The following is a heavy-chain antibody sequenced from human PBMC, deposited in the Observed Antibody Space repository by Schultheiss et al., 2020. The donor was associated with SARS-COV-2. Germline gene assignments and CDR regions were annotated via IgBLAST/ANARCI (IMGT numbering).Heavy chain of an antibody. J-gene: IGHJ4*02. CDR1: GFTFSSYA. D-gene: IGHD2-2*01. CDR3: AKAQLSDY. Sequence: GGSLRLSCAASGFTFSSYAMHWVRQAPGKGLEWLALISYDGNSKYYADSVKGRFTISRDNSKNTLYLQMNSLTAEDTAIYYCAKAQLSDYWGQGTLVTVSS. CDR2: ISYDGNSK. V-gene: IGHV3-30*04.